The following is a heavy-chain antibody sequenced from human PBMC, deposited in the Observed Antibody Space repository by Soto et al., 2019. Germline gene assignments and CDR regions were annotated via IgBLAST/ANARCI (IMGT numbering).Heavy chain of an antibody. J-gene: IGHJ5*02. CDR2: ISSNSAYI. V-gene: IGHV3-21*01. D-gene: IGHD6-13*01. CDR3: TRDASRDSSTRGWFDP. CDR1: GFTFRSFT. Sequence: GGSLRLSCAASGFTFRSFTMNWVRQAPGKGLEWVSTISSNSAYIYYTDALRGRFTISRDNAKNSLHLQMNSLRAEDTAVYYCTRDASRDSSTRGWFDPWGPGTLVTVSS.